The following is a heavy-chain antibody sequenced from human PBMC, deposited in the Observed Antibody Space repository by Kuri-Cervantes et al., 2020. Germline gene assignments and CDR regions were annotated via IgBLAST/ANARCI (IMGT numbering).Heavy chain of an antibody. V-gene: IGHV1-69*13. D-gene: IGHD2-15*01. CDR2: IIPIFGTA. CDR3: AREGEGYCSGGSCYAGNWFDP. J-gene: IGHJ5*02. CDR1: GGTFSSYA. Sequence: SVKVSCKASGGTFSSYAISWVRQAPGQGLEWMGGIIPIFGTANYAQKFQGRVTITADESTSTAYMELSSLRSEDTAVYYCAREGEGYCSGGSCYAGNWFDPWGQGTLVTVSS.